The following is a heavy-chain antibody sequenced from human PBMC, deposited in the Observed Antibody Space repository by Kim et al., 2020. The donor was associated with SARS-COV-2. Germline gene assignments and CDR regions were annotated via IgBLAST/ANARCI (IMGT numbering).Heavy chain of an antibody. CDR1: GGSISSSSYY. V-gene: IGHV4-39*01. D-gene: IGHD3-3*01. CDR3: ARHLKRITVFGVVTDNFDY. J-gene: IGHJ4*02. Sequence: SETLSLTCTVSGGSISSSSYYWGWIRQPPGKGLEWIGSIYDSASTYYNPSLNSPVTISVDTSKNQFSLKLGSVTAADTAVYYWARHLKRITVFGVVTDNFDYWGPGTLVTVSS. CDR2: IYDSAST.